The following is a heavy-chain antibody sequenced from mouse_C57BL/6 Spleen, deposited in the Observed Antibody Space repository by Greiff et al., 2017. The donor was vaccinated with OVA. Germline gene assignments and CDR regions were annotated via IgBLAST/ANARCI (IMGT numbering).Heavy chain of an antibody. CDR2: ISYDGSN. D-gene: IGHD2-4*01. J-gene: IGHJ3*01. V-gene: IGHV3-6*01. CDR3: ARDGDYPAWFAY. CDR1: GYSITSGYY. Sequence: EVKLMESGPGLVKPSQSLSLTCSVTGYSITSGYYWNWIRQFPGNKLEWMGYISYDGSNNYNPSLKNRIPITRDPSKNQFFLKLNSVTTEDTATYYCARDGDYPAWFAYWGQGTLVTVSA.